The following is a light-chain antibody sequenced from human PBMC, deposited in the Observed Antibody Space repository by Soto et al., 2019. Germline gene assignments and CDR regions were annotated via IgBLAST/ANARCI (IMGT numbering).Light chain of an antibody. J-gene: IGKJ5*01. CDR1: QDIRKY. Sequence: DIQMTQSPSSLSASVGDKVTITCQASQDIRKYLNWYQHRPGKAPKLLIYDASNLETGVPSRFSASGSGTDFTFTISGLQPEYLATYYCQQYDTLPITFGHGTRLDIK. CDR3: QQYDTLPIT. CDR2: DAS. V-gene: IGKV1-33*01.